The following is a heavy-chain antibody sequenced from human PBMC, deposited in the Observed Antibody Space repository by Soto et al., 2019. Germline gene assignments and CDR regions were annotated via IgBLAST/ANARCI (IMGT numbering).Heavy chain of an antibody. CDR2: INPATGAA. CDR3: ARGGGVGVAGSAAFDM. D-gene: IGHD3-3*01. V-gene: IGHV1-2*02. Sequence: QLHLVQSGAVVKKPGASVTVSCSASGYPVTAYYMHWVRQAPGRGLEWMGGINPATGAAKYTQTFRGGVTMTGATSTSTGFMELRGLASGDTAVFYCARGGGVGVAGSAAFDMWGQGTLVTVSS. CDR1: GYPVTAYY. J-gene: IGHJ3*02.